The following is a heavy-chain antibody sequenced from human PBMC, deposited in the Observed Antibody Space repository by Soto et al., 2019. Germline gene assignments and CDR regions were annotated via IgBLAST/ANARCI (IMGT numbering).Heavy chain of an antibody. V-gene: IGHV4-39*07. D-gene: IGHD3-10*01. J-gene: IGHJ4*02. CDR1: GGSISSSSYY. Sequence: ASETLSLTCTVSGGSISSSSYYWGWIRQPPGKGLGWIGSIYYSGSTYYNPSLKSRVTISVDTSKNQFSLKLSSVTAEDTALYYCVRSGDYRSGSYWYFFDYWGQGALVTVSS. CDR2: IYYSGST. CDR3: VRSGDYRSGSYWYFFDY.